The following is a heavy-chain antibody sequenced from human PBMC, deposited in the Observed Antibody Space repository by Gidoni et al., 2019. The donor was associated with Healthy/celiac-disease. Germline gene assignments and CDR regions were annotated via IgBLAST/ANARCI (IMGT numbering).Heavy chain of an antibody. CDR2: INHSGST. Sequence: QVQLQQWGAGLLKPSETLSLTCAVYGGSFSGYYWSWIRQPPGKGLEWIGEINHSGSTNYNPSLKSRVTISVDTSKNQFSLKLSSVTAADTAVYYCARGLVTGIVVVVAATPYFDYWGQGTLVTVSS. V-gene: IGHV4-34*01. CDR3: ARGLVTGIVVVVAATPYFDY. D-gene: IGHD2-15*01. J-gene: IGHJ4*02. CDR1: GGSFSGYY.